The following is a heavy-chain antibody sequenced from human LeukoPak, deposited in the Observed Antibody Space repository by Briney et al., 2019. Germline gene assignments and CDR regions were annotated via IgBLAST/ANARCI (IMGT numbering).Heavy chain of an antibody. CDR3: AKEIEYSFDY. Sequence: GVSLRLSCAASGFTFNHYAMSWVRQAPGKGLEWVSAISGSGGSTYYADSVKGRFTISRDNSKNTLYLQMNSLRAEDTAVYYCAKEIEYSFDYWGQGTLVTVSS. D-gene: IGHD2/OR15-2a*01. CDR1: GFTFNHYA. CDR2: ISGSGGST. J-gene: IGHJ4*02. V-gene: IGHV3-23*01.